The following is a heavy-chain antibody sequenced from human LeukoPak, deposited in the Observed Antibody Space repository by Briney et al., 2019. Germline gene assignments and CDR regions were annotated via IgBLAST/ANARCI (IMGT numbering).Heavy chain of an antibody. V-gene: IGHV3-21*01. J-gene: IGHJ4*02. Sequence: PGGSLRLSCAASGFTFSSYSMNWVRQAPGKGLEWVSSISSSSSYIYYADSVKGRFTISRDNAKNSLYLQMNSLRAEDTAVYYCARVPNYGGNILSDYWGQGTLVTVSS. D-gene: IGHD4-23*01. CDR2: ISSSSSYI. CDR3: ARVPNYGGNILSDY. CDR1: GFTFSSYS.